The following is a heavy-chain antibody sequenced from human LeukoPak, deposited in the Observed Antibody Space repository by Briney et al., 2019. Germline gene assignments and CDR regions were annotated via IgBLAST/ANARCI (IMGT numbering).Heavy chain of an antibody. J-gene: IGHJ5*02. CDR2: ISGSGGST. D-gene: IGHD1-26*01. Sequence: GGSLRLSCAASGFTFSSYAMSWVRQAPGKGLEWVSAISGSGGSTYYADSVKGRFTISRDNSKNTLYLQMNSLRAEDTAVYYCAVGIIVGAQRGSWFDPWGQGTLVTVSS. CDR1: GFTFSSYA. CDR3: AVGIIVGAQRGSWFDP. V-gene: IGHV3-23*01.